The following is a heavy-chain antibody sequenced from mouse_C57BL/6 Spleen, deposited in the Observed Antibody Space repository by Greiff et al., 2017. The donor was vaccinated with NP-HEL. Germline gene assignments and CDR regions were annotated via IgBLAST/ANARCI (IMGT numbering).Heavy chain of an antibody. Sequence: QVQLQQPGAELVRPGSSVKLSCKASGYTFTSYWMDWVKQRPGQGLEWIGNIYPSDSETHYNQKFKDKATLTVDKSSSTAYMQLSSLTSEDSAVYYCARSGGGYDLGFAYWGQGTLVTVSA. J-gene: IGHJ3*01. CDR3: ARSGGGYDLGFAY. D-gene: IGHD2-2*01. V-gene: IGHV1-61*01. CDR2: IYPSDSET. CDR1: GYTFTSYW.